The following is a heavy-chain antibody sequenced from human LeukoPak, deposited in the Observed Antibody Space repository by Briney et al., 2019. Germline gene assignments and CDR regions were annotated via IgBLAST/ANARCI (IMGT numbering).Heavy chain of an antibody. CDR3: ARAAIYCSSTSCNQGHAFDI. CDR2: INHSGST. D-gene: IGHD2-2*01. Sequence: SETLSLTCAVYGGSFSGYYWSWIRQPPGKGLEWIGEINHSGSTNYNPSLKSRVTISVDTSKNQFSLKLSSVTAADTAVYYCARAAIYCSSTSCNQGHAFDIWGQGTMVTVSS. J-gene: IGHJ3*02. CDR1: GGSFSGYY. V-gene: IGHV4-34*01.